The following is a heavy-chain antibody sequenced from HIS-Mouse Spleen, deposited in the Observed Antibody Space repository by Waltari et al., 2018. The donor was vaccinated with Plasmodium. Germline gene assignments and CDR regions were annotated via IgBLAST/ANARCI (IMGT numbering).Heavy chain of an antibody. CDR1: GFTFSSYW. V-gene: IGHV3-7*01. J-gene: IGHJ2*01. D-gene: IGHD6-13*01. CDR2: IKQDGSEK. Sequence: EVQLVESGGGLVQPGGSLRLCCAASGFTFSSYWMSWVRQCGGKGLEWVTNIKQDGSEKYNVDSVKGRCTISRENAKNSLYLQMNRLRAEDTAVYYCASSWYWYFDLWGRGTLVTVSS. CDR3: ASSWYWYFDL.